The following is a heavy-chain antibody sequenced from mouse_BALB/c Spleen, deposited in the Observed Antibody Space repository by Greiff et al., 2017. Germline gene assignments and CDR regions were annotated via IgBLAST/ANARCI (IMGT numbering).Heavy chain of an antibody. CDR3: AGYYGSSYGGYFDV. CDR1: GFNIKDTY. Sequence: EVQLQQSGAELVKPGASVKLSCTASGFNIKDTYMHWVKQRPEQGLEWIGRIDPANGNTKYDPKFQGKATITADTSSNTAYLQLSSLTSEDTAVYYCAGYYGSSYGGYFDVWGAGTTVTVSS. D-gene: IGHD1-1*01. V-gene: IGHV14-3*02. J-gene: IGHJ1*01. CDR2: IDPANGNT.